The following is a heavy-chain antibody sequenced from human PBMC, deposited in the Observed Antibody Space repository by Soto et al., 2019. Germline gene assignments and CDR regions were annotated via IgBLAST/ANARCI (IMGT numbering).Heavy chain of an antibody. J-gene: IGHJ4*02. D-gene: IGHD6-19*01. V-gene: IGHV3-30*09. CDR2: ISYDGSNK. CDR1: GFTFSSFS. Sequence: QVQLVESGGGVVQPGRSLRLSCAASGFTFSSFSLHWVRLAPGKGLEWLALISYDGSNKYNADSVKGRFAISRDNSKNTLCLQLNSLRPEDTAVYYCARTTAVAGTPEFDYWGQGTLVTVSS. CDR3: ARTTAVAGTPEFDY.